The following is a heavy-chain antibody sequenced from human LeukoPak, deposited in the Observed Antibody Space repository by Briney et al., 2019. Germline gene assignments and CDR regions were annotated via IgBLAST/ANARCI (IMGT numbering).Heavy chain of an antibody. J-gene: IGHJ3*02. CDR2: ISGSGGST. Sequence: GGSLRLSCAASGFTFSSYGMTWVRQAPGKGLEWVSGISGSGGSTYYADSVKGRFTISRDNSKNTLYLQMNSLRVEDTAVYYCTSGVIVGATDAFDIWGQGTMVTVSS. CDR3: TSGVIVGATDAFDI. CDR1: GFTFSSYG. V-gene: IGHV3-23*01. D-gene: IGHD1-26*01.